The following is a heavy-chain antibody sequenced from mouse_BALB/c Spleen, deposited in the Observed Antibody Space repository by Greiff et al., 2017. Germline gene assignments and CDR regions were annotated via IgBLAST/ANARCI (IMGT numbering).Heavy chain of an antibody. CDR2: IRNKANGYTT. Sequence: EVQVVESGGGLVQPGGSLRLSCATSGFTFTDYYMSWVRQPPGKALEWLGFIRNKANGYTTEYSASVKGRFTISRDNSQSILYLQMNTLRAEDSATYYCARVYGNYAWFAYWGQGTLVTVSA. CDR1: GFTFTDYY. D-gene: IGHD2-1*01. CDR3: ARVYGNYAWFAY. J-gene: IGHJ3*01. V-gene: IGHV7-3*02.